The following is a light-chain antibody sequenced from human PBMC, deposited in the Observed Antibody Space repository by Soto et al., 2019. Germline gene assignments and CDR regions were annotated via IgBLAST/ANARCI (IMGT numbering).Light chain of an antibody. CDR1: QSVSSY. V-gene: IGKV3D-20*02. CDR2: DVS. J-gene: IGKJ2*01. Sequence: EIVLTQSPGTLSLSPGERATLSCRASQSVSSYLAWYQQKAGQAPRLLMYDVSIRATGIPDRFSGSGSGTDFTLTIGRLEPEDFAVYYCRQVADSYTFGQGTKLEIK. CDR3: RQVADSYT.